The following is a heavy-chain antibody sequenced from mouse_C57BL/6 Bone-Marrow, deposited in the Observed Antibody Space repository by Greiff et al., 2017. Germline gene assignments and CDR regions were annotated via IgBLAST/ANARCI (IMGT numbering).Heavy chain of an antibody. CDR1: GFNIKDAY. CDR2: IDPENGDT. J-gene: IGHJ4*01. CDR3: TGYDDYEDAMDY. V-gene: IGHV14-4*01. Sequence: VQLQQSGAELVRPGASVKLSCTASGFNIKDAYMHWVKQRPEQGLEWIGWIDPENGDTEYASKFQGKATITADTSSNTAYLQLSSLTSEDTAFYYCTGYDDYEDAMDYGGQGTGATVTA. D-gene: IGHD2-4*01.